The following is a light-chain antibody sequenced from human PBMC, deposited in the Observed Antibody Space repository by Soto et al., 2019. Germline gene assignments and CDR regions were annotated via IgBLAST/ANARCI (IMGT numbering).Light chain of an antibody. V-gene: IGLV2-14*01. CDR1: SSDIGTYDH. CDR3: ISYTVSRSYV. Sequence: QSALTQPASVSGSPGQSITISCSGTSSDIGTYDHVAWFQQFPGKTPKLMIYSVSNRPSRVSYRFSGSKSGNTASLTISGLQAEDEADYYCISYTVSRSYVFGTGTKVTVL. CDR2: SVS. J-gene: IGLJ1*01.